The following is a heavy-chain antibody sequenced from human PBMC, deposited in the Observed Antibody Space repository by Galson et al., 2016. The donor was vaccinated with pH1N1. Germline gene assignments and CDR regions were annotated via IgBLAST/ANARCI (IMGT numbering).Heavy chain of an antibody. CDR2: FIPIFGTA. J-gene: IGHJ4*02. V-gene: IGHV1-69*13. CDR1: GAIFNSYA. CDR3: ASSLSPQGGYSYPENFDS. D-gene: IGHD1-14*01. Sequence: SVKVSCKASGAIFNSYAISWVRQAPGQGLEWMGRFIPIFGTANYIQKFQGKITITADESTKTAYLELTSLRSEDTAIYYCASSLSPQGGYSYPENFDSWGQGTLVTVSS.